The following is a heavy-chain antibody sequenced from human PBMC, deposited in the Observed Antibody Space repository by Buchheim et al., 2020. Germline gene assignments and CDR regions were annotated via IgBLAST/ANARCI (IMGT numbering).Heavy chain of an antibody. J-gene: IGHJ6*02. CDR3: ARDRASCLRRASGYGLDV. CDR2: ISYDGSNK. V-gene: IGHV3-30-3*01. D-gene: IGHD6-25*01. Sequence: QVQLVESGGGVVQPGRSLRLSCAASGFTFSSYAMHWVRQAPGKGLEWVAVISYDGSNKYYADSVKGRFTISRDNSKNTLYLQMNILRAEDTAVYYGARDRASCLRRASGYGLDVWGQGTT. CDR1: GFTFSSYA.